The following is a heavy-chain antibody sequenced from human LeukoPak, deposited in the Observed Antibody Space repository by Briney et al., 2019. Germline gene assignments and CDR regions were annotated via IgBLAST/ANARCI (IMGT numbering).Heavy chain of an antibody. CDR1: GGSISSSDYN. V-gene: IGHV4-31*03. CDR2: IHHSGDT. CDR3: ARGTGVASTCLDH. Sequence: PSQTLSLTCTVSGGSISSSDYNWSWIRQPPGKGLEWIAYIHHSGDTSYNPSLKGRLSISVGTSNNQFSLRLSSVTAADTAMYHCARGTGVASTCLDHGGQGTLVTVSS. J-gene: IGHJ4*02. D-gene: IGHD6-19*01.